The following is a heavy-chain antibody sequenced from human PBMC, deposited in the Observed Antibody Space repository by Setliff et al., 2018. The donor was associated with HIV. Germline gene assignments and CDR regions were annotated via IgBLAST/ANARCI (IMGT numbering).Heavy chain of an antibody. Sequence: ASVKVSCKASGYTFTSYGISWVRQAPGQGLEWMGWISAYNGNTKYTQDFQGRVTMTTDTSTSTVYMELRSLRSDDTAVYYCARDQGFWSGFTYNYYMDVWGKGTTVTVS. CDR1: GYTFTSYG. V-gene: IGHV1-18*01. CDR3: ARDQGFWSGFTYNYYMDV. D-gene: IGHD3-3*01. J-gene: IGHJ6*03. CDR2: ISAYNGNT.